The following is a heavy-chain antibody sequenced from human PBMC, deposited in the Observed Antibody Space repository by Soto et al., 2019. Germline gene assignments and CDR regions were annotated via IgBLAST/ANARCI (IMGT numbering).Heavy chain of an antibody. V-gene: IGHV3-48*02. J-gene: IGHJ4*02. CDR1: GFTFSSYS. CDR3: ASDCISTSCYAGLDY. Sequence: EVQLLESGGGLVQPGGSLRLSCAASGFTFSSYSMNWVRQAPGKGLEWVSYISSSSSTIYYADSVKGRFTISRDNAKNSLYLQMNSLRDEDTAVYYCASDCISTSCYAGLDYWGQGTLVTVSS. D-gene: IGHD2-2*01. CDR2: ISSSSSTI.